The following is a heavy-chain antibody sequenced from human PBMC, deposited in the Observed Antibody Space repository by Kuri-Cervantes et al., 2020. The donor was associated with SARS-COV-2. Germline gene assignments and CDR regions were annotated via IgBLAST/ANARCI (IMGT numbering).Heavy chain of an antibody. CDR2: ISWNGGSI. V-gene: IGHV3-9*01. D-gene: IGHD5-24*01. J-gene: IGHJ6*02. CDR3: AKDAGDGYSFGDYFHGMDV. CDR1: GVSFDDYA. Sequence: GGSLRLSCAASGVSFDDYAMHWVRQVPGQGLEWVSRISWNGGSIGYAVSVKGRFTISRDNAKNSVYLQMNSLRAEDSALYFCAKDAGDGYSFGDYFHGMDVWGRGTTVTVSS.